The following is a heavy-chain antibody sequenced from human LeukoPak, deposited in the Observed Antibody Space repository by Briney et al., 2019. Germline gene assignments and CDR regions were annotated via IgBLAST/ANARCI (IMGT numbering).Heavy chain of an antibody. CDR3: ARWRDSSSWYAFDI. D-gene: IGHD6-13*01. J-gene: IGHJ3*02. CDR2: ISGSGGST. CDR1: GFTFSSYA. V-gene: IGHV3-23*01. Sequence: PGGSLRLSCAASGFTFSSYAMSWVRQAPGKGLEWVSAISGSGGSTYYADSVKGRFTISRDNAKNSLYLQMNSLRAEDTAVYYCARWRDSSSWYAFDIWGQGTMVTVSS.